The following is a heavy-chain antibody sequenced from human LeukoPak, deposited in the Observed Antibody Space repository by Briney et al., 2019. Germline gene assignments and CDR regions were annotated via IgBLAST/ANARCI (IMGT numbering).Heavy chain of an antibody. J-gene: IGHJ4*02. CDR1: GFTLSNDW. V-gene: IGHV3-7*03. CDR3: ARPFRH. CDR2: IKRDGGEK. Sequence: GGSLRLSCAASGFTLSNDWMTWVRQAPGKGLEWVANIKRDGGEKYYVDSVKGRFTISRDNAKNSVYLQMNNLRAEDTAVYYCARPFRHWGQGTLVTVSS.